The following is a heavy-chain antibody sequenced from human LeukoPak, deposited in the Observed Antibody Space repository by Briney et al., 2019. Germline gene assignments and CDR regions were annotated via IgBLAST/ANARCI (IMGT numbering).Heavy chain of an antibody. J-gene: IGHJ4*02. D-gene: IGHD2-21*02. V-gene: IGHV4-59*01. CDR2: MYYSGTT. Sequence: PQETPSLTCTVSGGSITSYYRSWIRQSPGKGLEWIGFMYYSGTTNYNPSLKSRVTISLGMSKNQFSLKLSSVTAADTAVYYCARLPMAVTPHVDYWGQGTLVTVSS. CDR3: ARLPMAVTPHVDY. CDR1: GGSITSYY.